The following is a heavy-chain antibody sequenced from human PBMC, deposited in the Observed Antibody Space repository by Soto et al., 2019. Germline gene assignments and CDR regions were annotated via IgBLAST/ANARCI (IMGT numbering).Heavy chain of an antibody. J-gene: IGHJ3*02. CDR2: ISYDGSNK. CDR1: GFTFSSYG. CDR3: ASLLGVVDAAFDI. Sequence: ESGGGVVQPGRSLRLSCAASGFTFSSYGMHWVRQAPGKGLEWVAVISYDGSNKYYADSVKGRFTISRDNSKNTLYLQMNSLRAEDTAVYYCASLLGVVDAAFDIWGQGTMVTVSS. V-gene: IGHV3-30*03. D-gene: IGHD2-15*01.